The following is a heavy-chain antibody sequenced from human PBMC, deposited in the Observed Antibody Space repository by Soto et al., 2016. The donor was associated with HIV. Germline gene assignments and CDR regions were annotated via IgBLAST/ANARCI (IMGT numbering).Heavy chain of an antibody. J-gene: IGHJ4*02. CDR1: GFTFSSYS. CDR2: ITSSSNYI. V-gene: IGHV3-21*01. D-gene: IGHD6-13*01. CDR3: ARERGQQPPLDY. Sequence: EVQLVESGGGLVXPGGSLRLSCAASGFTFSSYSMNWVRQAPGKGLEWVSSITSSSNYIYYADSVKGRFTISRDNAKNSLYLQMNSLRVDDTAVYYCARERGQQPPLDYWGQGTLVTVSS.